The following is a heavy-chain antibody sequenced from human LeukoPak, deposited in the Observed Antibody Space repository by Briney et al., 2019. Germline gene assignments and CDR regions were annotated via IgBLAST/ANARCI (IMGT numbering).Heavy chain of an antibody. V-gene: IGHV4-39*01. D-gene: IGHD6-19*01. CDR1: GGSISSSSYY. J-gene: IGHJ4*02. CDR3: VSIAVAGTYGY. CDR2: IYNSGST. Sequence: SETLSLTCTVSGGSISSSSYYWGWIRQPPGKGVEWIGSIYNSGSTYYNPSLKSRVTISVDTSKNQFSLKLSSVTAADTAVYYRVSIAVAGTYGYWGQGTLVTVSS.